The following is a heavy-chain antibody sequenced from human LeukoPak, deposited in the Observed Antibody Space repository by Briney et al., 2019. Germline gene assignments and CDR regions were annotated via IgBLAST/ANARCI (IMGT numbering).Heavy chain of an antibody. Sequence: SETLSLTCAVYGGSFSGYYWSWIRQPPGKGLEWIGYIYYSGSTYYNPSLKSRVTISVDTSKNQFSLKLSSVTAADTAVYYCARVDDFWSGYYRAFDIWGQGTMVTVSS. D-gene: IGHD3-3*01. J-gene: IGHJ3*02. CDR2: IYYSGST. CDR3: ARVDDFWSGYYRAFDI. V-gene: IGHV4-30-4*08. CDR1: GGSFSGYY.